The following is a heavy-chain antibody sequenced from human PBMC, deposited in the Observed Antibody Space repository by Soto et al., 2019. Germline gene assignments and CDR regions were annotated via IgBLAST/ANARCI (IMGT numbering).Heavy chain of an antibody. J-gene: IGHJ6*04. D-gene: IGHD4-4*01. CDR1: GYTFTDYW. Sequence: GESRKISCKGSGYTFTDYWIGWVRQLPGKGLEWMGIIYPGDSGTRYSPSFQGHVTITVDKSTSTAYLQWNTLKASDTAMYYCARHISKFRYSHCAIDFWGKGTTVTVSS. CDR2: IYPGDSGT. V-gene: IGHV5-51*01. CDR3: ARHISKFRYSHCAIDF.